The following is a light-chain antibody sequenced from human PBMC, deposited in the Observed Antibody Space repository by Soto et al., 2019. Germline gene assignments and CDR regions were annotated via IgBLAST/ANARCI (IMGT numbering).Light chain of an antibody. CDR2: EVN. CDR1: SSTVGDFNS. CDR3: CSYAGSSTLV. V-gene: IGLV2-8*01. Sequence: QSALTQPPSASGSPGQSVTISCTGTSSTVGDFNSVSWYQHHPDKAPKLVIYEVNKRPSGVPDRFSGSKSGNTASLTVSGLQAEDEADYYCCSYAGSSTLVFGGGTKLTVL. J-gene: IGLJ3*02.